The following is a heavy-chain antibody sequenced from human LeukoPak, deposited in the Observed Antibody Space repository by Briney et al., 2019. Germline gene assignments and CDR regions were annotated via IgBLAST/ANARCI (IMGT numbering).Heavy chain of an antibody. CDR1: GFTFSSYA. CDR2: ISGSDGST. Sequence: GGSLRLSCAASGFTFSSYAMSWVRQAPGKGLEWVSAISGSDGSTHYADSVKGRFTISRDNSKNTLYLQMNSLRAEDTAVFYCAMYGGFSGFHFDNWGQGALVTVSS. CDR3: AMYGGFSGFHFDN. J-gene: IGHJ4*02. V-gene: IGHV3-23*01. D-gene: IGHD4-23*01.